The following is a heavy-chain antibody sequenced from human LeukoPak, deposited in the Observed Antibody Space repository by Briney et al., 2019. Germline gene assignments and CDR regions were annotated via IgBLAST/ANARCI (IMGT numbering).Heavy chain of an antibody. CDR2: IYTSWST. Sequence: SQTLSLTCTVSGGSISSGSYHWSWIRQPAGKGLEWIGRIYTSWSTNYNPSLKSRVSISIDTSKNQFSLKLSSVTAADTAVYYCARGVGSSSRVRYSYMDVWGKGTTVTVSS. V-gene: IGHV4-61*02. CDR3: ARGVGSSSRVRYSYMDV. CDR1: GGSISSGSYH. D-gene: IGHD2-2*01. J-gene: IGHJ6*03.